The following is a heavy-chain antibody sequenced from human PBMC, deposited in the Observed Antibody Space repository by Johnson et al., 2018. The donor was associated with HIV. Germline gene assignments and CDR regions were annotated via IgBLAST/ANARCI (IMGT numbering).Heavy chain of an antibody. CDR3: AKQNRGAFDI. V-gene: IGHV3-20*04. Sequence: VQLVESGGGVVQPGRSLRLSCAASGFTFNSYGMHWVRQAPAKGLEWVSGINWNGGNTGYADSVKGRFIISRDNAKNSLYLQMNSLRAEDTAVYYCAKQNRGAFDIWGQGTMVTVSS. J-gene: IGHJ3*02. D-gene: IGHD1/OR15-1a*01. CDR2: INWNGGNT. CDR1: GFTFNSYG.